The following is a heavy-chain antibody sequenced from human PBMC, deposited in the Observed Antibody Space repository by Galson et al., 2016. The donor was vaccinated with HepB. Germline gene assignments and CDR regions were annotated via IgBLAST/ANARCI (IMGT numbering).Heavy chain of an antibody. Sequence: SQRLSCAASGFTFSSCAMSWVRQAPGKGLEWVSAISGSGGITFYADPVKGRFTMSRDNSNNTVYLQMNSLRAEDTAVYFCAKDLYSGYDFNAFDIWGQGTRVTVSS. CDR1: GFTFSSCA. CDR3: AKDLYSGYDFNAFDI. J-gene: IGHJ3*02. V-gene: IGHV3-23*01. D-gene: IGHD5-12*01. CDR2: ISGSGGIT.